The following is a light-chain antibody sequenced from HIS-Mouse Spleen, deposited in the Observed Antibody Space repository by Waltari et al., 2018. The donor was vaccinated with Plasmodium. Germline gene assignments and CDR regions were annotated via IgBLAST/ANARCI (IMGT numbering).Light chain of an antibody. CDR1: QSVSSN. CDR2: GAS. J-gene: IGKJ3*01. V-gene: IGKV3-15*01. Sequence: EIVMTQSPATLSVSPGESATLSCRASQSVSSNLAWYQQKPGPAPRLLIHGASTRATGIPARFSGSGSGTEFTLTISSLQSEDFAVYYCQQYNNWSFTFGPGTKVDIK. CDR3: QQYNNWSFT.